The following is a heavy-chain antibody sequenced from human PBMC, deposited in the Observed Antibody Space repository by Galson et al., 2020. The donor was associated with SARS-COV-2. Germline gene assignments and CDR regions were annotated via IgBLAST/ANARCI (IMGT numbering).Heavy chain of an antibody. V-gene: IGHV3-15*01. D-gene: IGHD2-2*01. Sequence: GGSLRLSCAASGLTFTNAWMTWVRQAPGKGLEWVARSKSKSDGGAIDYAAPVKYRFTISRDDSKNTVYLQMNSLKTEDTGVYFCTTELAVPAANHWGRGTLVTVSS. J-gene: IGHJ5*02. CDR2: SKSKSDGGAI. CDR1: GLTFTNAW. CDR3: TTELAVPAANH.